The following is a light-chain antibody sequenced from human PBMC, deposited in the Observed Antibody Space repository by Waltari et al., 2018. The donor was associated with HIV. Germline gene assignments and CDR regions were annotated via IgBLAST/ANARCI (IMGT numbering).Light chain of an antibody. V-gene: IGLV4-69*01. CDR1: SGHNTYA. J-gene: IGLJ3*02. CDR2: LNSDGSH. CDR3: QTWDTGPWV. Sequence: LILTQSPSASASLAASVKLPCTLSSGHNTYAIACHQHQPEKGPRFLMKLNSDGSHTKGDGIPDRFSGSSSGAERYLTISRLQSEDEAHYYCQTWDTGPWVFGGGTKLTVL.